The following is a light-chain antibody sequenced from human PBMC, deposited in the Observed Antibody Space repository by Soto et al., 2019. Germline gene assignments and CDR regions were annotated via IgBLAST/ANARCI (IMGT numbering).Light chain of an antibody. CDR1: QNIRNL. CDR2: DAS. CDR3: QQYHRYSRT. V-gene: IGKV1-5*01. J-gene: IGKJ1*01. Sequence: DIQLTQSPSTLSAAVGDSVTITCRASQNIRNLLAWYQQKPGKAPKPLIFDASTLKTGVPSRFGGSGSGAEFNFTITGLQPDDFATYYCQQYHRYSRTFGQGTKVDIK.